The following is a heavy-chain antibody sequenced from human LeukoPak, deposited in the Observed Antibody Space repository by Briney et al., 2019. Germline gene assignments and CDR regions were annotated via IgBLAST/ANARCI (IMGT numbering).Heavy chain of an antibody. CDR1: GYTFTGYY. V-gene: IGHV1-2*02. D-gene: IGHD3-16*02. J-gene: IGHJ4*02. CDR3: ARDQTITFGGVIAAIDY. CDR2: INPNSGGT. Sequence: ASVKVSCKASGYTFTGYYMHWVRQAPGQGLEWMGWINPNSGGTNYAQKFQGRVTMTRDTSITTAYMELSRLRSDDTAVYYCARDQTITFGGVIAAIDYWGQGTLVTVSS.